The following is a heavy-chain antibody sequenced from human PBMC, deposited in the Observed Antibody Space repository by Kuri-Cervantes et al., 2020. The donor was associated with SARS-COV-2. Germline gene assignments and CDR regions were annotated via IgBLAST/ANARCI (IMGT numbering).Heavy chain of an antibody. CDR3: ARDIVVVPAAIHYYYGMDV. CDR1: GFTFSSYA. D-gene: IGHD2-2*02. V-gene: IGHV3-23*01. CDR2: ISSSGGST. Sequence: GESLKISCAASGFTFSSYAMSWVRQAPGKGLEWVSAISSSGGSTYYADSVKGRFTISRDNSKNTLYLQMNSLRAEDTAVYYCARDIVVVPAAIHYYYGMDVWGQGTTVTVSS. J-gene: IGHJ6*02.